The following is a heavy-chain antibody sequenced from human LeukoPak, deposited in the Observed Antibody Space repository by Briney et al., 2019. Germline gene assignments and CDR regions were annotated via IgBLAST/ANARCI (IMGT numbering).Heavy chain of an antibody. CDR1: GYTFTSYY. D-gene: IGHD2-2*01. J-gene: IGHJ4*02. CDR3: ARVHGYCSSTSCFNHPTLNYFDY. Sequence: ASVKVSCKASGYTFTSYYMHWVRQAPGQGLEWMGIINPSGGSTSYAQKFQGRVTMTRDTSTSTVYMELSSLRSEDTAVYYCARVHGYCSSTSCFNHPTLNYFDYWGQGTLVTVSS. CDR2: INPSGGST. V-gene: IGHV1-46*01.